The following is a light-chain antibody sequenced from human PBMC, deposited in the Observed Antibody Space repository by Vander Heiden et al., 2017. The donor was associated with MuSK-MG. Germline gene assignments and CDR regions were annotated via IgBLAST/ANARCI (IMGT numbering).Light chain of an antibody. CDR2: QDS. V-gene: IGLV3-1*01. Sequence: SYELTQPPSVSVSPVQTARITCPGDKSGDTYACWYQQKPGQSPGLVIYQDSKRASGIPERFSGSNSGNTATLTISGTQAMDEDDYYCQAWDSSTGVFGGGTKLTVL. CDR1: KSGDTY. J-gene: IGLJ2*01. CDR3: QAWDSSTGV.